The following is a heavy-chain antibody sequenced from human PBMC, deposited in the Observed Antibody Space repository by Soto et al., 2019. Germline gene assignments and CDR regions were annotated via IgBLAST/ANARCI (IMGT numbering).Heavy chain of an antibody. V-gene: IGHV3-21*06. CDR3: ARDDGWLILDY. J-gene: IGHJ4*02. CDR1: GFDFNTYS. D-gene: IGHD6-19*01. Sequence: EVQLVESGGGPVKPGGSLRLSCAASGFDFNTYSMNWVRQAPTKGLEWVAFITRSSSYIYYADSVRGRFTLSRDNAKNSLYLQMNSLRAEHTAIYYCARDDGWLILDYWGQGTLVTVSS. CDR2: ITRSSSYI.